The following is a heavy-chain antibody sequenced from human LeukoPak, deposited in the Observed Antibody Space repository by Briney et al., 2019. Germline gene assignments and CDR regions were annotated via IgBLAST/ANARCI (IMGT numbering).Heavy chain of an antibody. CDR1: GGSISSSSYY. V-gene: IGHV4-39*07. CDR2: IYYSGST. J-gene: IGHJ4*02. CDR3: AGSDLTQDYWDY. D-gene: IGHD2-15*01. Sequence: SETLSLTCTVSGGSISSSSYYWGWIRQPPGKGLEWIGSIYYSGSTYYNPSLKSRVTISVDTSKNQFSLKLSSVTAADTAVYYCAGSDLTQDYWDYWGQGTLVTVSS.